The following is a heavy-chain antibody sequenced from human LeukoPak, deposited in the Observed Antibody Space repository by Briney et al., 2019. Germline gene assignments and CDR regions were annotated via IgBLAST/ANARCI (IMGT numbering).Heavy chain of an antibody. V-gene: IGHV1-18*01. Sequence: ASVTVSFKSSVYTFTTYEIIWVRQAPGQGLDWMGGINTRNGNANYAHQLQGRVTMTTDTSTSTSYMELASLRFDDTAIYYCARNHLGLGLWGQGTLVTVSS. J-gene: IGHJ4*02. CDR2: INTRNGNA. CDR3: ARNHLGLGL. D-gene: IGHD3-16*01. CDR1: VYTFTTYE.